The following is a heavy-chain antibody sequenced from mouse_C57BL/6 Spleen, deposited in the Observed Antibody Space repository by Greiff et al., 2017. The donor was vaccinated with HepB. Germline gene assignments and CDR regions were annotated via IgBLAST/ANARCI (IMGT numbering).Heavy chain of an antibody. J-gene: IGHJ4*01. CDR2: IYPGSGNT. CDR1: GYTFTDYY. CDR3: ARNDYEHYAMDY. Sequence: VQGVESGAELVRPGASVKLSCKASGYTFTDYYINWVKQRPGQGLEWIARIYPGSGNTYYNEKFKGKATLTAEKSSSTAYMQLSSLTSEDSAVYFCARNDYEHYAMDYWGQGTSVTVSS. D-gene: IGHD2-4*01. V-gene: IGHV1-76*01.